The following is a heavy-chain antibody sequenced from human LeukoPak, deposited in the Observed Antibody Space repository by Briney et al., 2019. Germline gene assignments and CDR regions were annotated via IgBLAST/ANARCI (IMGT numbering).Heavy chain of an antibody. CDR2: ISGSGGST. CDR1: GFTFSSYA. J-gene: IGHJ4*02. D-gene: IGHD1-26*01. Sequence: GGSLRLSCAASGFTFSSYAMSWVRQAPGKGLEWVSAISGSGGSTYYADSVKGRFTISRDNAKNSLYLQMNSLRAEDTAVYYCAIFLYSGSYYNYWGQGTLVTVSS. V-gene: IGHV3-23*01. CDR3: AIFLYSGSYYNY.